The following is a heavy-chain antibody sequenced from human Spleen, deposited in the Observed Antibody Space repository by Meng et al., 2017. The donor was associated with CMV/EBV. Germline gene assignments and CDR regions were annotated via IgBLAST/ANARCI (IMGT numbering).Heavy chain of an antibody. CDR3: ARGRVDRRYGGNSATDY. CDR2: INHSGST. J-gene: IGHJ4*02. CDR1: GGSFSGYY. V-gene: IGHV4-34*01. D-gene: IGHD4-23*01. Sequence: SETLSLTCAVYGGSFSGYYWSWIRQPPGKGLGWIGEINHSGSTNYNPSLKSRVTISVDTSKNQFSLKLSSVTAADTAVYYCARGRVDRRYGGNSATDYWGQGILVTVSS.